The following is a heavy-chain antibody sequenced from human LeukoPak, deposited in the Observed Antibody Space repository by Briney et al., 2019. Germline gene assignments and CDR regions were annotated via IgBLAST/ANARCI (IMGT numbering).Heavy chain of an antibody. CDR3: ARPNIGSGYLRH. CDR1: GYTFSTYW. CDR2: IYPGDSDT. J-gene: IGHJ1*01. Sequence: GESLKISCKGSGYTFSTYWIGWVRQMPGKGLEWMGIIYPGDSDTRYSPSFQGQVTISADKSISTAYLQWSSLKVSDTAMYYCARPNIGSGYLRHWGQGTLVTVSS. V-gene: IGHV5-51*01. D-gene: IGHD3-22*01.